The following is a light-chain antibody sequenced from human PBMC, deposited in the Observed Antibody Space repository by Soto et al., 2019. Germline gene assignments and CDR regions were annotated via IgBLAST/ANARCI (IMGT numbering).Light chain of an antibody. V-gene: IGLV2-14*01. Sequence: QSVLTQPASVTGSPGQSITISCTGTSSDVGDYNYVSWYQQHPGKAPKLMIYDVSNRPSGLSTRFSSSKSGNTASLTISGLQAEDEADYYCSSYTSSSTLVVFGGGTKLTVL. CDR3: SSYTSSSTLVV. CDR2: DVS. CDR1: SSDVGDYNY. J-gene: IGLJ2*01.